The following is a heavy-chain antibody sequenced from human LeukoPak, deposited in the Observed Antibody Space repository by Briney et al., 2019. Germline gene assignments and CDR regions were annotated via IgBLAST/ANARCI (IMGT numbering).Heavy chain of an antibody. CDR3: ARDVGAVDY. Sequence: PGGSLRLSCAASGFTFSSYAMSWVRQAPGKGLEWVANIKQDGSEKYYVDSVTGRFTISRDNTKNSLYLQMNSLRADDTAVYYCARDVGAVDYWGQGTLVTVSS. CDR2: IKQDGSEK. V-gene: IGHV3-7*01. D-gene: IGHD1-26*01. J-gene: IGHJ4*02. CDR1: GFTFSSYA.